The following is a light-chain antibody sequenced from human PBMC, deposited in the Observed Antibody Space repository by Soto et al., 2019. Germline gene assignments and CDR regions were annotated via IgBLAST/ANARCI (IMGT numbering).Light chain of an antibody. V-gene: IGLV2-11*01. CDR3: CSYEGTYTSFV. CDR1: SSDIGGYNY. J-gene: IGLJ1*01. Sequence: QSALTQPRSVSGSPGQSVTFSCIGTSSDIGGYNYVSWYQQQPGKAPKLLIYDVTIRTSGVSARFSGSKSGNTASLTISGLQAEDDADYFCCSYEGTYTSFVFGTGTKLTVL. CDR2: DVT.